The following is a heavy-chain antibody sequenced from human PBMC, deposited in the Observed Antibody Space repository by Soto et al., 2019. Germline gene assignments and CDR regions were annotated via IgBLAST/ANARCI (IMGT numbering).Heavy chain of an antibody. CDR3: ARGGGIAVAGTHLDY. CDR2: IGGSGAGT. D-gene: IGHD6-19*01. Sequence: EVQLLESGGGLVQPGGSLRLSCAASGFTFSSYAMSWVRQAPGKGLEWVSGIGGSGAGTNYADSVKGRFTISRDNSENTLDQQKSSLRAEDTAVYYCARGGGIAVAGTHLDYWGQGTLVTVSS. CDR1: GFTFSSYA. J-gene: IGHJ4*02. V-gene: IGHV3-23*01.